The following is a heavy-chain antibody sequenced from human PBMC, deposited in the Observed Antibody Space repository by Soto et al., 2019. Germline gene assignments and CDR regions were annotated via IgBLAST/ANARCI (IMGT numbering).Heavy chain of an antibody. V-gene: IGHV4-59*01. D-gene: IGHD2-2*01. Sequence: SETLSLTCTVSGDSISNYYWSWIRQPPGKGLEWIGYMHYSGSTKYNPSLKSRVTISVDTSKTQFSLRLSSVTAADTAVYYCARTRYCVGTSCYFDFWGQGTLVTVS. J-gene: IGHJ4*02. CDR2: MHYSGST. CDR3: ARTRYCVGTSCYFDF. CDR1: GDSISNYY.